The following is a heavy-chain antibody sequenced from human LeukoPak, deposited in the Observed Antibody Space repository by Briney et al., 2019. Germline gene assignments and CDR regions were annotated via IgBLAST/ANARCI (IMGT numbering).Heavy chain of an antibody. Sequence: GESLKISCKGSGYSFTSHWIGWVRQMSGKGLEWMGIIYPSDSDTRYSPSYQGQVTISADKSISTAYLQWSSLKASDTAMYYCASAIAVAGPDAFEIWGQGTMVTVSS. CDR3: ASAIAVAGPDAFEI. D-gene: IGHD6-19*01. J-gene: IGHJ3*02. CDR1: GYSFTSHW. CDR2: IYPSDSDT. V-gene: IGHV5-51*01.